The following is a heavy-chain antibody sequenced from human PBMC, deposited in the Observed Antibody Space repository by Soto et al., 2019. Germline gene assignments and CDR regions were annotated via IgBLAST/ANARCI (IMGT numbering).Heavy chain of an antibody. CDR2: ISYDGSNK. Sequence: GGSLRLSCAASGFTLSSYGMHWVRQAPGKGLEWVAVISYDGSNKYYADSAKGRFTISRDNSKNTLYLQMNSLRAEDTAVYYCAKYSSGWYMEDYFDYWGQGTLVTGSS. V-gene: IGHV3-30*18. CDR1: GFTLSSYG. CDR3: AKYSSGWYMEDYFDY. D-gene: IGHD6-19*01. J-gene: IGHJ4*02.